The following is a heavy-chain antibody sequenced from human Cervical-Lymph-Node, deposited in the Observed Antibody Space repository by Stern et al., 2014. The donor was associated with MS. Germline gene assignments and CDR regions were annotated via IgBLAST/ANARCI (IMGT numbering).Heavy chain of an antibody. CDR3: ASPLTATSVPFGYYGMDV. D-gene: IGHD4-17*01. Sequence: VQLVESGAEVKKPGSSVKVSCKASGGTFSNYATRWVRQAPGQGLEWMGGSVPLFGKPNYAQKFQGRVTITADESTSTAYMDLSSLRSEDTAVYYCASPLTATSVPFGYYGMDVWGQGTTVTVS. J-gene: IGHJ6*02. CDR1: GGTFSNYA. V-gene: IGHV1-69*01. CDR2: SVPLFGKP.